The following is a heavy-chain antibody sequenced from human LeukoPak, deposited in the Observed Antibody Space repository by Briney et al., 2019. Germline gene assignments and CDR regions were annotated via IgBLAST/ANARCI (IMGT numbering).Heavy chain of an antibody. Sequence: GGSLRLSCAASGFTFSTYWMSWVRQAPGKGLEWVANIKQDGSEKYYVDSVKGRFTISRDNAKNTLYLQMNSLRAEDTAVYYCAREAQWLVGREYYFDYWGQGTLVTVSS. V-gene: IGHV3-7*01. J-gene: IGHJ4*02. CDR2: IKQDGSEK. CDR3: AREAQWLVGREYYFDY. CDR1: GFTFSTYW. D-gene: IGHD6-19*01.